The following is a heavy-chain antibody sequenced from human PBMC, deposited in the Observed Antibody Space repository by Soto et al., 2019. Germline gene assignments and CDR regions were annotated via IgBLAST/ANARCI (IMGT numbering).Heavy chain of an antibody. D-gene: IGHD2-15*01. Sequence: QVQLVQSGAEVKKPGSSVKVSCKASGGTFSSYAISWVRQAPGQGLEWMGGIIPIFGKANYAQKFQGRVTITADESTSPAYMELSSLRSEDTAVYYCARGYCSGGSCYRPFDYWGQGTLVTVSS. J-gene: IGHJ4*02. V-gene: IGHV1-69*01. CDR2: IIPIFGKA. CDR3: ARGYCSGGSCYRPFDY. CDR1: GGTFSSYA.